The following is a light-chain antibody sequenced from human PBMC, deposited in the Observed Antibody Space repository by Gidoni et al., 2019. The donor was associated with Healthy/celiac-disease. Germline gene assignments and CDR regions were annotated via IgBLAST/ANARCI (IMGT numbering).Light chain of an antibody. CDR1: SLRSYY. CDR2: GKN. J-gene: IGLJ2*01. CDR3: NSRGLVEV. V-gene: IGLV3-19*01. Sequence: SSELTQDPAVSVALGQTVRITCQGDSLRSYYASWYQQKPGQAPVLVIYGKNNRPSGIPDRFSGSSSGNTASLTITGAQAEDEADYYCNSRGLVEVFGGGTKLTVL.